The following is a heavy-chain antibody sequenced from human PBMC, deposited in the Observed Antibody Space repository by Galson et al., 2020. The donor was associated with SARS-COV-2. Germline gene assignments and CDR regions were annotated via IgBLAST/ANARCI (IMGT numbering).Heavy chain of an antibody. CDR2: VISDGSLT. D-gene: IGHD2-21*01. CDR1: GLTFDTYW. J-gene: IGHJ3*02. CDR3: ARELFPKSTYFGAACSDAFEM. Sequence: GGSLRLSCSASGLTFDTYWMHWVRQAPGKGLVWVSRVISDGSLTSYTDSVKGRFTISRDNAKNTLYLQMNSLRPEDTAVYYCARELFPKSTYFGAACSDAFEMWGQGTMVTVSS. V-gene: IGHV3-74*01.